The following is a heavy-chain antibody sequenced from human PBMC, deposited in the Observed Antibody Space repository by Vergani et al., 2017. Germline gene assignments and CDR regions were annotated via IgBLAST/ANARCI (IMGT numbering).Heavy chain of an antibody. CDR2: VSGSSATP. D-gene: IGHD3-3*01. CDR3: ARDSTTIFGLSIDP. Sequence: EVDLVESGGGLAQPGGSLRLSCEASGFSFPGYAMSWVRQAPGKGLEWVSSVSGSSATPYYADSVKGRFIISRDNSKNTLHLQMNSLRADDTAVYYCARDSTTIFGLSIDPWGQGTLVTVSS. CDR1: GFSFPGYA. J-gene: IGHJ5*02. V-gene: IGHV3-23*04.